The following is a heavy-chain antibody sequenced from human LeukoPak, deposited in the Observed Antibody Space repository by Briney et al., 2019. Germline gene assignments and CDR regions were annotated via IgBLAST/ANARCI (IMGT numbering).Heavy chain of an antibody. J-gene: IGHJ4*02. CDR3: ARDRGSLEIDY. V-gene: IGHV4-59*11. D-gene: IGHD3-10*01. CDR1: GGSISSHY. Sequence: SETLSLTCTVSGGSISSHYWSWIRQPPGKGLEWIGCIYYSGSTNYNPSLKSRVTISVDTSKNQFSLKLSSVTAADTAVYYCARDRGSLEIDYWGQGTLVTVSS. CDR2: IYYSGST.